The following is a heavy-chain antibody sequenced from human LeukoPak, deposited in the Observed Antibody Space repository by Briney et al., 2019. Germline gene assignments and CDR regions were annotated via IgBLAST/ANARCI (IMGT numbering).Heavy chain of an antibody. Sequence: SETLSLTCAVYGGSFSGYYWSWIRQPPGKGLEWIGEINHSGSTNYNPSLKSRVTISVDTSKNQFSLKLSSVTAADTAVYYCARYGITMIVVAPLDAFDIWGQGTMVTVSS. CDR3: ARYGITMIVVAPLDAFDI. J-gene: IGHJ3*02. CDR1: GGSFSGYY. CDR2: INHSGST. V-gene: IGHV4-34*01. D-gene: IGHD3-22*01.